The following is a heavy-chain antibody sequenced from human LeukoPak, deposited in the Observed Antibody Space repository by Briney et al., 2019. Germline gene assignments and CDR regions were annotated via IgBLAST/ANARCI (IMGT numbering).Heavy chain of an antibody. V-gene: IGHV1-2*02. J-gene: IGHJ4*02. Sequence: ASVNVSCKASGYTFTDYYMHWVRQAPGQGLEWMGWINPNSGDTNYAQKFQGRVTMTRDTSISTAYMDLSGLRSDDTAVYYCARNSAYYSSSDYCGQGTLVTVSS. D-gene: IGHD3-22*01. CDR1: GYTFTDYY. CDR2: INPNSGDT. CDR3: ARNSAYYSSSDY.